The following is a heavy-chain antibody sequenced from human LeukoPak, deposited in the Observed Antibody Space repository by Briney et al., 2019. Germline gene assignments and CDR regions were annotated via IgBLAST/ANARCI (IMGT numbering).Heavy chain of an antibody. J-gene: IGHJ3*02. CDR1: GFTFSTYA. CDR2: ISSSFGST. V-gene: IGHV3-23*01. Sequence: GGSLRLSCAASGFTFSTYAMSWVRQAPGKGLEWVSAISSSFGSTYYADSVKGRFTISRDNSQSTLYLQMSSLRAEDTAVYYCARDDGGDLNDAFDIWGQGTMVTVSS. D-gene: IGHD2-21*02. CDR3: ARDDGGDLNDAFDI.